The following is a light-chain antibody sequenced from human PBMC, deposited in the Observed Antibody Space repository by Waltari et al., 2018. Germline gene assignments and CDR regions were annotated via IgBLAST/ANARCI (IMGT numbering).Light chain of an antibody. J-gene: IGLJ3*02. CDR3: NSYTTTRTWV. Sequence: QSALTQPAPVSGSPGQSITISCTGTSSDIGGYNFVSWYQQHPGNAPKLIIYDVTPRPSGVSNRFSGSRSGNTASLTISGLQAEDEADYYCNSYTTTRTWVFGGGTKLTVL. CDR2: DVT. CDR1: SSDIGGYNF. V-gene: IGLV2-14*03.